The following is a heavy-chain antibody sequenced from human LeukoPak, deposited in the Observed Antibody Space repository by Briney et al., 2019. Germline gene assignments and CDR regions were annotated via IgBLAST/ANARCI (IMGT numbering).Heavy chain of an antibody. Sequence: EESLKVSCKGSGYSFTSYWIAWVRQMPGKGLEWMGIICPGDSDTRYSPSFQGQVTISADKSINIAYLQWSSLKASDTAIYYCARRASATEDLDYWGQGTLVTVSS. CDR2: ICPGDSDT. CDR1: GYSFTSYW. V-gene: IGHV5-51*01. CDR3: ARRASATEDLDY. J-gene: IGHJ4*02.